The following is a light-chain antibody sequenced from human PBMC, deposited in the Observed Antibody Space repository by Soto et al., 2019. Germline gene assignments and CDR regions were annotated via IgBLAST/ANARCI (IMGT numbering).Light chain of an antibody. Sequence: DIVMPQSPDSLAVSLGERATINCKSSQSVLYSSNNKNYLAWYQQKPGQPPKLLIYWASTRESGVPDRFSGSGSGTDFTLTISSLQAEDVAVYYCQQYYSTRTTFGQGTKVEIK. J-gene: IGKJ1*01. CDR1: QSVLYSSNNKNY. CDR3: QQYYSTRTT. CDR2: WAS. V-gene: IGKV4-1*01.